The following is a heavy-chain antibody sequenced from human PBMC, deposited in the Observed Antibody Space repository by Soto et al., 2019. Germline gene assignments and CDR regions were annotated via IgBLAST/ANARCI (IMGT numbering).Heavy chain of an antibody. CDR2: IYYTGST. D-gene: IGHD2-15*01. J-gene: IGHJ5*02. Sequence: PSETLSLTCSVSGGSISSTSYHWGWIRQFPGKGLEWIGSIYYTGSTYYNPSLKSRVTVSVDTSKNQFSLKLNSVTAADTALYYWGGGGVAAPNGFAPWGKGTLVTVSS. V-gene: IGHV4-39*01. CDR3: GGGGVAAPNGFAP. CDR1: GGSISSTSYH.